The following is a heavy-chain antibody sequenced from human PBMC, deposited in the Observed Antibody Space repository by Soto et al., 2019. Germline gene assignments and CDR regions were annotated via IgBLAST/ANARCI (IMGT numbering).Heavy chain of an antibody. CDR2: LSYSGIP. J-gene: IGHJ4*02. V-gene: IGHV4-59*12. Sequence: SETLSLTCTVSSGSILSYSWSWFRQSPGKGLEWIGHLSYSGIPLIHPSLESRVALSLDTSKNQFSLTLSSVTAADTAIYYCASQDYDKSVYYFDYWGRGTLVTVSS. CDR1: SGSILSYS. CDR3: ASQDYDKSVYYFDY. D-gene: IGHD3-22*01.